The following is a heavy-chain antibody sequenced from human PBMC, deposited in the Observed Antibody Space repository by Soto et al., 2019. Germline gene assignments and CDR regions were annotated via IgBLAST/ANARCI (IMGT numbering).Heavy chain of an antibody. CDR2: IYYSGSA. D-gene: IGHD6-19*01. J-gene: IGHJ4*02. V-gene: IGHV4-61*01. CDR3: ARVLLAVAGTADY. CDR1: GGSVNSGSYY. Sequence: QVQLQESGPGLVKPSETLSLTCTVSGGSVNSGSYYWSWIRQPPGKGLEWIGYIYYSGSANYNPALKSRVTISVDTSKNQFSLYMTAVTAADTAVYYCARVLLAVAGTADYWGQGTLVTVSS.